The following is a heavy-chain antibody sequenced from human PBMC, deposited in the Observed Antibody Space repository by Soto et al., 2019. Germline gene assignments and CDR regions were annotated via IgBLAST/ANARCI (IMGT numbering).Heavy chain of an antibody. V-gene: IGHV4-34*01. CDR2: INHSGST. D-gene: IGHD3-16*01. Sequence: SETLSLTCAVYGGSFSGYYWSWIRQPPGKGLEWIGEINHSGSTNYNPSLKSRVTISVDTSKNQFSLKLSSVTAADTAVYYCATLGAVGYFTRYYYYGMDVWGQGTTVTVSS. CDR3: ATLGAVGYFTRYYYYGMDV. CDR1: GGSFSGYY. J-gene: IGHJ6*02.